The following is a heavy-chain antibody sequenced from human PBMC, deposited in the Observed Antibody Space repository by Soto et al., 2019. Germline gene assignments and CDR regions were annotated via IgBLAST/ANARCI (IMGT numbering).Heavy chain of an antibody. J-gene: IGHJ4*02. CDR1: GYTFTSYD. V-gene: IGHV1-8*01. CDR3: ARDLSSSWDLWDY. D-gene: IGHD6-13*01. Sequence: ASVKVSCKASGYTFTSYDINWVRQATGQGLEWMGWMNPNSGNTGYAQKFQGRVTMTRNTSISTAYMELSSLRSEDTAVYYCARDLSSSWDLWDYWGQGTLVTVS. CDR2: MNPNSGNT.